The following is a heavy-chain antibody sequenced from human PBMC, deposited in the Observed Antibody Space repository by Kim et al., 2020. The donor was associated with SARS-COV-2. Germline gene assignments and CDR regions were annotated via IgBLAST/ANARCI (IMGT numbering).Heavy chain of an antibody. CDR2: IGNSGSPI. CDR1: GFNFSIYE. J-gene: IGHJ6*02. Sequence: GGSLRLSCAASGFNFSIYEINWVRQAPGKGLEWVSSIGNSGSPIYYADSVKGRFTISRDNTKNSLSLQMNSLRAEDTAVYYCARRRTLDVWGQATTVSVS. CDR3: ARRRTLDV. V-gene: IGHV3-48*03.